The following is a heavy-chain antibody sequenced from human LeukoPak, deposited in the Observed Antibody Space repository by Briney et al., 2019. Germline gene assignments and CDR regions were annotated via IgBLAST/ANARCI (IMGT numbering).Heavy chain of an antibody. CDR2: IIPIFGTA. CDR3: ARGYSSSWGYYYYYMDV. Sequence: ASVKVSCKASGGTFSSYAISWVRQAPGQGLEWMGGIIPIFGTANYAQKFQGRVTITADKSTSTAYMELSSLRSEDTAVYYCARGYSSSWGYYYYYMDVWGKGTTVTVSS. CDR1: GGTFSSYA. V-gene: IGHV1-69*06. J-gene: IGHJ6*03. D-gene: IGHD6-13*01.